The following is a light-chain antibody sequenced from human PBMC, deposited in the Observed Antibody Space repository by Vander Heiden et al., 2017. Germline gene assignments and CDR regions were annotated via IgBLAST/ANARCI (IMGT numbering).Light chain of an antibody. Sequence: GSLGERATINCKSSQSVLYSSNNKNYLAWYQQKPGQPPKLLIYWASTRESGVPDRFSGSASGTDFTLTISILQAEDVAVYYCQQYYSTPQTFGQGTKVEIK. CDR2: WAS. J-gene: IGKJ1*01. CDR3: QQYYSTPQT. V-gene: IGKV4-1*01. CDR1: QSVLYSSNNKNY.